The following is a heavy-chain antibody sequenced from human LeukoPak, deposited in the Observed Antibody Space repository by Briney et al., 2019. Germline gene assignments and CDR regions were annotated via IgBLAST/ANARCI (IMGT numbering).Heavy chain of an antibody. CDR3: ANPLEFYGSGSYYNVSWFDP. J-gene: IGHJ5*02. CDR1: GFTFSSYA. V-gene: IGHV3-23*01. Sequence: PGGSLRLSCAASGFTFSSYAMSWVRQAPGKGLEWVSAISGSGGSTYYADSVKGRFTISRDNSKNTLYLQMNSLRAEDTAVYYCANPLEFYGSGSYYNVSWFDPWGQGTLVTVSS. D-gene: IGHD3-10*01. CDR2: ISGSGGST.